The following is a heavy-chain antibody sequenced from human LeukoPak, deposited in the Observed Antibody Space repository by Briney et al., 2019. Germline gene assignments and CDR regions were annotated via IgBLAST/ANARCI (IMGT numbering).Heavy chain of an antibody. V-gene: IGHV4-39*07. D-gene: IGHD3-22*01. J-gene: IGHJ6*03. CDR2: IYYSGST. CDR1: GGSISSSSYY. CDR3: ARVGYYSHRGPDNDYYYMDV. Sequence: SETLSLTCTVSGGSISSSSYYGGWIRQPPGKGLEWIGIIYYSGSTYYNPSLKSRVTISVDTSKNQFSLKLSSVTAADTAVYYCARVGYYSHRGPDNDYYYMDVWGKGTTVTVSS.